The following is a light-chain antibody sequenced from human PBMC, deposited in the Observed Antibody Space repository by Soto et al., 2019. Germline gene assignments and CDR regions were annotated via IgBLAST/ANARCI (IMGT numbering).Light chain of an antibody. V-gene: IGKV1-6*01. Sequence: AIQMTQSPSSLSASVEDRVSITCRASQDISDDLGWYQQKPGKAPKVLIYGASILQSGVPSRFSGSGSGTDFTLTISSLQPEDFATYYCLQDYNYPWTFGQGTRVEIK. CDR1: QDISDD. CDR3: LQDYNYPWT. J-gene: IGKJ1*01. CDR2: GAS.